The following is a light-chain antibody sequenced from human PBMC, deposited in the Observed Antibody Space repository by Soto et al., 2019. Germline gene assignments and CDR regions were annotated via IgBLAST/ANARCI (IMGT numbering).Light chain of an antibody. CDR1: SSDVGGYNS. V-gene: IGLV2-14*01. J-gene: IGLJ3*02. CDR2: DVS. Sequence: QSALTQPASVSASPGQSITISCTGTSSDVGGYNSVSWYQQHPGKAPKLMIYDVSNRPSGVSNRFSCSRSGNTASLTISGLQAEYEADYYCSSYTSSSLEVFGGGTKLTVL. CDR3: SSYTSSSLEV.